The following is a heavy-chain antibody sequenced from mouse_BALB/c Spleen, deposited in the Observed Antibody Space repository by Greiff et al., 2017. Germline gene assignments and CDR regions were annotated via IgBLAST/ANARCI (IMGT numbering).Heavy chain of an antibody. CDR2: IWSGGST. V-gene: IGHV2-2*02. D-gene: IGHD2-10*02. CDR3: ARNYRMVTTAWFAY. CDR1: GFSLTSYG. J-gene: IGHJ3*01. Sequence: VKLVESGPGLVQPSQSLSITCTVSGFSLTSYGVHWVRQSPGKGLEWLGVIWSGGSTDYNAAFISRLSISKDNSKSQVFFKMNSLQANDTAIYYCARNYRMVTTAWFAYWGQGTLVTVSA.